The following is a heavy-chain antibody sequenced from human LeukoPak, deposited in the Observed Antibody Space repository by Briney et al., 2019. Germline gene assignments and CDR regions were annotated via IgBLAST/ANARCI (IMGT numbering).Heavy chain of an antibody. J-gene: IGHJ4*02. Sequence: GASVKVSCKASGYTFTSYDINWVRQATGQGLEWMGWMNPNSGNTGYAQKFQGRVTMTRNTSISTAYMELSSLRSEDTAVYYCAGGLLAVDTAMAEFDYWGQGTLVTVSS. CDR1: GYTFTSYD. D-gene: IGHD5-18*01. CDR2: MNPNSGNT. CDR3: AGGLLAVDTAMAEFDY. V-gene: IGHV1-8*01.